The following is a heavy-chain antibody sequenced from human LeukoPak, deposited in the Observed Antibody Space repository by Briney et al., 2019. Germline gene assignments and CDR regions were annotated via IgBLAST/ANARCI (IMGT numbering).Heavy chain of an antibody. J-gene: IGHJ4*02. Sequence: ASVKVSCKASGYTFTGYYMHWVRQAPGQGLEWVGWINPNSRDTNFAQKFQGRVTMTRDTSISTAYMELSRLRSDDTAVYYCARDVWGVGAPRLDYWGQGTLVTVSS. V-gene: IGHV1-2*02. CDR1: GYTFTGYY. CDR3: ARDVWGVGAPRLDY. D-gene: IGHD3-16*01. CDR2: INPNSRDT.